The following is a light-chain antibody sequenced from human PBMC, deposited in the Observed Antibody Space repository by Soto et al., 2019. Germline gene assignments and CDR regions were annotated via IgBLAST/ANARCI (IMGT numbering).Light chain of an antibody. J-gene: IGLJ2*01. CDR3: LLSYGGTRV. Sequence: QAVVTQEPSLTVSPGGTVTLTCGSSTGAVTSGHYPYWFQQKPGQAPTTLIYDTNNKHSWTPARFSGSLLGGKAALTLSGAQPEDEAEYYCLLSYGGTRVFGGGTKVTVL. CDR1: TGAVTSGHY. V-gene: IGLV7-46*01. CDR2: DTN.